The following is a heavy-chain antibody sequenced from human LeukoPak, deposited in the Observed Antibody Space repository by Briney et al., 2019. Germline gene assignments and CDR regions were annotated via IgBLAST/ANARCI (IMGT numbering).Heavy chain of an antibody. V-gene: IGHV3-30*04. CDR3: ARAGYYGSGSSPGFDY. Sequence: GRSLRLSCAASGFTFNSYAMHWVRQAPGKGLEGVAVISYDGSNKYYADSVKGRFTISRDNSKNTLYLQMNSLRAEDTAVYYCARAGYYGSGSSPGFDYWGQGTLVTVSS. D-gene: IGHD3-10*01. CDR1: GFTFNSYA. J-gene: IGHJ4*02. CDR2: ISYDGSNK.